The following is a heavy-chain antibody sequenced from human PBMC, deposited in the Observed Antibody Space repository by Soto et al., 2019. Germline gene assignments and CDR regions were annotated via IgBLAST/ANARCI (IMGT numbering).Heavy chain of an antibody. CDR1: GYTFTGYY. CDR2: INPNSGGT. D-gene: IGHD2-15*01. J-gene: IGHJ6*02. CDR3: ARAMVVAATSYYYYYGMDV. V-gene: IGHV1-2*04. Sequence: SVKVSCKASGYTFTGYYMHWVRQAPGQGLEWMGWINPNSGGTNYAQKFQGWVTMTRDTSISTAYMELSRLRSDDTAVYYCARAMVVAATSYYYYYGMDVWGQGTTVTVSS.